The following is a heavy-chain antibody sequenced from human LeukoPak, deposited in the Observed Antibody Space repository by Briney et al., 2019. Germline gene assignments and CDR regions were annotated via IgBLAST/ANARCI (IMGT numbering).Heavy chain of an antibody. CDR2: IKEDGYEE. V-gene: IGHV3-7*01. CDR3: ARDYYYGSGSPLNY. D-gene: IGHD3-10*01. J-gene: IGHJ4*02. Sequence: GGSLRLSCTASGFSFSNYWMNWVRQAPGKGLEWVANIKEDGYEENYVDSVKGRFTVSRDNAKNSLYLQMNSLRVEDTAVYYCARDYYYGSGSPLNYWGQGTLVTVSS. CDR1: GFSFSNYW.